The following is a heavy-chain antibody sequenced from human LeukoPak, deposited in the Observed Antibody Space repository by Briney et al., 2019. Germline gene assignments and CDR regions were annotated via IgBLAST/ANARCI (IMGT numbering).Heavy chain of an antibody. CDR3: ARRKAYYDILTGYPGIGWFDP. D-gene: IGHD3-9*01. CDR2: INHSGST. Sequence: SETLSLTCAVYGGSFSGYYWSWIRQPPGKGLEWIGEINHSGSTNYNPSLKSRVTVSVDTSKNQFSLKLSSVTAADTAVYYCARRKAYYDILTGYPGIGWFDPWGQGTLVTVSS. J-gene: IGHJ5*02. V-gene: IGHV4-34*01. CDR1: GGSFSGYY.